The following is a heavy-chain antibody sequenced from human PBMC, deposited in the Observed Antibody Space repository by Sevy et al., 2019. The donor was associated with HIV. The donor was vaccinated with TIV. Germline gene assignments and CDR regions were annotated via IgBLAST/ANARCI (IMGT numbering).Heavy chain of an antibody. V-gene: IGHV3-23*01. Sequence: GGSLRLSCAASGFTFSKYSMSWIRQPPGKGLEWVSTLSFGCGEINYADSVKGRFTISRDNSKSSVYLQMNNLRPEDTAVYFCASETCIKPHDYWGQGTLVTVSS. CDR1: GFTFSKYS. D-gene: IGHD3-3*01. CDR2: LSFGCGEI. J-gene: IGHJ4*02. CDR3: ASETCIKPHDY.